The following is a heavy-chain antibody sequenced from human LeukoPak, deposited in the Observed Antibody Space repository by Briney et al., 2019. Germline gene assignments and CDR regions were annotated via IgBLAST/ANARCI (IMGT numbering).Heavy chain of an antibody. V-gene: IGHV3-30*04. CDR3: ARDSTRSAFDI. J-gene: IGHJ3*02. CDR1: GFTFNNHP. CDR2: LASDGSNK. Sequence: QPGRSLRLSCAASGFTFNNHPLHWVRQAPGKGLEWVAVLASDGSNKYYADSVKGRFTISRDTSKNTLYLQMNSLRPEDTAIYYCARDSTRSAFDIWGQGTMVTVSS.